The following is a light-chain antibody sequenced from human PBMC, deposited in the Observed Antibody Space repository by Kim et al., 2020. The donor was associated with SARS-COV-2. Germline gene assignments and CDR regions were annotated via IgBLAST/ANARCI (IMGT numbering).Light chain of an antibody. CDR3: QQYVNAPLT. CDR2: GAS. J-gene: IGKJ1*01. V-gene: IGKV3-20*01. Sequence: EIVLTQSPGTLSLSPGERATLSCRASQSVISTYFAWYQQKPGQAPRLLISGASNRATGIPDRFSGTGSGTDFTLTINRLEPEDFAVYYCQQYVNAPLTFGQGTKVDIK. CDR1: QSVISTY.